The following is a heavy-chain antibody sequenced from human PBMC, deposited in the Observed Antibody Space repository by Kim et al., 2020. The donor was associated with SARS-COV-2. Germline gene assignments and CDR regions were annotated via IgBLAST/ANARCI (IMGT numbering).Heavy chain of an antibody. Sequence: GGSLRLSCAASGFTFSSYAMSWVRQAPGKGLEWVSAISGSGGSTYYADSVKGRFTISRDNSKNTLYLQMNSLRAEDTAVYYCAKDGRRGNVDTAMADYFDYWGQGTLVTVSS. CDR1: GFTFSSYA. CDR3: AKDGRRGNVDTAMADYFDY. CDR2: ISGSGGST. D-gene: IGHD5-18*01. J-gene: IGHJ4*02. V-gene: IGHV3-23*01.